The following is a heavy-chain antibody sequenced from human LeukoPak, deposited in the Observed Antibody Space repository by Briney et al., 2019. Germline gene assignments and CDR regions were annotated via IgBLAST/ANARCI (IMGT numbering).Heavy chain of an antibody. Sequence: SETLSLTCTVSNYSIRSDYYWGWIRQPPGKGLEWIGSIYHSGSTFYKSSLKSRVTMSVDTPRNQFSLELRSVTAADTAVYYCARDAFCRGGSCRYLSNPLDFWGQGTLVTVSS. CDR3: ARDAFCRGGSCRYLSNPLDF. CDR1: NYSIRSDYY. CDR2: IYHSGST. D-gene: IGHD2-15*01. J-gene: IGHJ4*02. V-gene: IGHV4-38-2*02.